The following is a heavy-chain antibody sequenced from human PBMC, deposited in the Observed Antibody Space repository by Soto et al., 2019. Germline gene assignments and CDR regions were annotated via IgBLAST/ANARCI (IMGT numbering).Heavy chain of an antibody. CDR3: AKEHSSGARGMDV. V-gene: IGHV3-30*18. CDR1: GFTFSSYG. CDR2: ISYDGSNK. D-gene: IGHD3-22*01. J-gene: IGHJ6*02. Sequence: QVQLVESGGGVVQPGRSLRLSCAASGFTFSSYGMHWVRQAPGKGLEWVAVISYDGSNKYYADSVKGRFTISRDNPEKTLYLQMNSLRAEDTAVYYCAKEHSSGARGMDVWGQGTTVTVSS.